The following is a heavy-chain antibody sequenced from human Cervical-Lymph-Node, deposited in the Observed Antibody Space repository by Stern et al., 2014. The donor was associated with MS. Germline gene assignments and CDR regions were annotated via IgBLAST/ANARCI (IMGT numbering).Heavy chain of an antibody. CDR3: ARVMYEYGDYRGYAMDV. CDR2: IWYDGSNK. CDR1: GFTFNTYG. J-gene: IGHJ6*02. D-gene: IGHD4-17*01. V-gene: IGHV3-33*01. Sequence: QVQLVQSGGGVVQPGRSLRLSCAASGFTFNTYGMHWVRQAPGKGLEWVAVIWYDGSNKYYTDVVKGRFTISRDNSKNTLYLQKNSLSAEDTALYYCARVMYEYGDYRGYAMDVWGQGTTVIVSS.